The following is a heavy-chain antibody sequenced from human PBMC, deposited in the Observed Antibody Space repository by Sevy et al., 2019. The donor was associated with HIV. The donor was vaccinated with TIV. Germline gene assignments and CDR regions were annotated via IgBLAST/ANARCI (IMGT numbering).Heavy chain of an antibody. V-gene: IGHV1-24*01. Sequence: ASVKVSCKVSGYTLTELSMHWVRQAPGKGLEWMGGFDPEDGETIYAQKFQGRVTMTEDTSTDTAYMELSSLRSEDTAVYYCATDNRVARRGWEDYYYGMDVWVQRTTVTVSS. J-gene: IGHJ6*02. CDR3: ATDNRVARRGWEDYYYGMDV. D-gene: IGHD5-12*01. CDR1: GYTLTELS. CDR2: FDPEDGET.